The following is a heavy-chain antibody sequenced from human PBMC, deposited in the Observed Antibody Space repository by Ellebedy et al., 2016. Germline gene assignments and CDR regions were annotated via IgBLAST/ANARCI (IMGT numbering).Heavy chain of an antibody. V-gene: IGHV5-51*01. CDR3: ARHNSLTKVDY. D-gene: IGHD2/OR15-2a*01. Sequence: GESLKISXKGSDNTFANYWIGWVRQTPGKGLEWMGNIYPGDSDTKYSPSFQGQVTISADRSINTAYLQWRSLEASDTAIYYCARHNSLTKVDYWGQGTLVTVSS. J-gene: IGHJ4*02. CDR1: DNTFANYW. CDR2: IYPGDSDT.